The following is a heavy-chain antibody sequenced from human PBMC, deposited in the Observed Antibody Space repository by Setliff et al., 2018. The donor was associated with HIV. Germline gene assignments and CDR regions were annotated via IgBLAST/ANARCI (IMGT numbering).Heavy chain of an antibody. V-gene: IGHV4-59*11. J-gene: IGHJ4*01. Sequence: PSETLSLTSTVSGASIRSQYWSWIRKPPGKGLEWIGYISYSGSTNYNPSLESRVAMSVDTSKQQFSLEVSSVTAADTAVYYCARTRGYSYGTLAGFDYWGRGSLVTVSS. CDR2: ISYSGST. CDR1: GASIRSQY. CDR3: ARTRGYSYGTLAGFDY. D-gene: IGHD5-18*01.